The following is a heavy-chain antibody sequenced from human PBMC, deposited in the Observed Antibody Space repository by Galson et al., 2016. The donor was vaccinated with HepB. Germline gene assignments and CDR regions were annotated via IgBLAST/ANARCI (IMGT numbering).Heavy chain of an antibody. J-gene: IGHJ4*02. Sequence: SLRLSCAAPGITFSRYAMNWVRQAPGKGLEWASTITDSGGSTYLADSVRGRFTISRDNSKSTLYLQMNSLRAEDTAIYYCAKGRCSGRGCDYFDYWGQGTLVTVSS. CDR2: ITDSGGST. CDR3: AKGRCSGRGCDYFDY. D-gene: IGHD6-19*01. CDR1: GITFSRYA. V-gene: IGHV3-23*01.